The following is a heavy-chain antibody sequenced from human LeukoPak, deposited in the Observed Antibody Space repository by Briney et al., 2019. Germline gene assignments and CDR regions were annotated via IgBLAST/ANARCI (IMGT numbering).Heavy chain of an antibody. D-gene: IGHD6-19*01. V-gene: IGHV4-31*03. CDR1: GGSISSGGYY. CDR3: ARDKSAGSLDY. J-gene: IGHJ4*02. Sequence: SETLSLTCTVSGGSISSGGYYWSWIRQHPGKGLEWIGYIYYSGSTYYNPSLKSRVTISVDTSKNQFSLKLSSATAADTAVYYCARDKSAGSLDYWGQGTLVTVSS. CDR2: IYYSGST.